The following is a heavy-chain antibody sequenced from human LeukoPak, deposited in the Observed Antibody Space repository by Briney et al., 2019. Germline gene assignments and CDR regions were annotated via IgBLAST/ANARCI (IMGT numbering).Heavy chain of an antibody. D-gene: IGHD3-22*01. Sequence: GGSLRLSCAASGFTVSSNYMSWVRQAPGKGLEWVSVIYSGGSTYYADSVKGRFTISRDNSKNTLYLQMNSLRAEDTAVYYCARDHDSGYYGMDVWGQGTTVTVSS. CDR2: IYSGGST. V-gene: IGHV3-66*01. CDR3: ARDHDSGYYGMDV. J-gene: IGHJ6*02. CDR1: GFTVSSNY.